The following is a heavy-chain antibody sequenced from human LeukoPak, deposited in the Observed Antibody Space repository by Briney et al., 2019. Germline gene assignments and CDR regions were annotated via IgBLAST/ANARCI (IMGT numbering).Heavy chain of an antibody. CDR2: IFHTGGT. Sequence: SETLSLTCTVSGYSISSGYYWGWIRQPPGKGLEWIGSIFHTGGTYYNPSLRSRITISVDTSKNQFSLKLRSVTAADTAVYYCAREAFSSGYYDDYWGQGTLVTVSS. CDR1: GYSISSGYY. CDR3: AREAFSSGYYDDY. V-gene: IGHV4-38-2*02. J-gene: IGHJ4*02. D-gene: IGHD3-22*01.